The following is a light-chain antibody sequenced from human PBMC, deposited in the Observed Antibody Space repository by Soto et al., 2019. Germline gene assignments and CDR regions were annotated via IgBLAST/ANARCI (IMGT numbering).Light chain of an antibody. V-gene: IGLV3-21*02. CDR2: DDT. CDR3: QVWDSSSDHCV. J-gene: IGLJ1*01. Sequence: SYDLAQPPAVSVAPRQTARITCGGNNIGSKSVHWYQQKPGQAPVLVVCDDTDRPSGIPERFSGSNSGNTATLTISRVEAGDEADYYCQVWDSSSDHCVFGTGTKVTVL. CDR1: NIGSKS.